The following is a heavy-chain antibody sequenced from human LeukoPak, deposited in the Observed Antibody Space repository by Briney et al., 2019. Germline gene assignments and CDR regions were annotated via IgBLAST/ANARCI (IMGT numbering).Heavy chain of an antibody. Sequence: SETLSLTCTVSGGSISSYYWSWIRQPPGKGLEWIGYIYYSGSTNYNPSLKSRVTISVDTSKNQFSLKLSSVTAADAAVYYCARGRVRFLEWLLYEYNWFDPWGQGTLVTVSS. D-gene: IGHD3-3*01. J-gene: IGHJ5*02. CDR1: GGSISSYY. CDR2: IYYSGST. V-gene: IGHV4-59*01. CDR3: ARGRVRFLEWLLYEYNWFDP.